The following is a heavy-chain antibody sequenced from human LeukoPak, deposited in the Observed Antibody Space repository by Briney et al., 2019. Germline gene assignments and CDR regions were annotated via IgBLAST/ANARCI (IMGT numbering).Heavy chain of an antibody. CDR3: ARSYREVVVGLSAIYGMDV. J-gene: IGHJ6*02. CDR2: INPSGGST. V-gene: IGHV1-46*01. CDR1: GYTFTSYY. D-gene: IGHD1-26*01. Sequence: ASVKVSCKASGYTFTSYYIHWVRQAPGQGLEWMGIINPSGGSTSYAQKFQGRVTMTRDTSTSTVYMELSSLRSEDTAVYYCARSYREVVVGLSAIYGMDVWGQGTTVTVSS.